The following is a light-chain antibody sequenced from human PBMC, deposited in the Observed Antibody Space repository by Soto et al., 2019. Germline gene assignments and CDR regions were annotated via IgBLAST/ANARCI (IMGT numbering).Light chain of an antibody. V-gene: IGKV1-5*03. CDR1: QTISSW. CDR2: KAS. CDR3: QQYNSYSEA. Sequence: DIQMTQSPSTLPGSVRDRVTITCRASQTISSWLAWYQQKPGKAPKLLIYKASTLKSGVPSRFSGSGSGTEFTLTISSLQPDDFATYYCQQYNSYSEAFGQGTKVDIK. J-gene: IGKJ1*01.